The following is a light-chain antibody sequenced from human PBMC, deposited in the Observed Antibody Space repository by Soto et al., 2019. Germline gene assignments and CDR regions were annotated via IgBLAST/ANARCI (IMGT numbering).Light chain of an antibody. CDR3: HQYDSLGQT. J-gene: IGKJ1*01. V-gene: IGKV3-20*01. CDR1: QSVRNSL. Sequence: EIVLTQSPGTLSLSPGERATLSCRASQSVRNSLLSWYQQKPGQPPRLLIYDASTRATATPERFSGSGSGTDFTLTISRLEPEDFAVYYCHQYDSLGQTFGQGTKVDIK. CDR2: DAS.